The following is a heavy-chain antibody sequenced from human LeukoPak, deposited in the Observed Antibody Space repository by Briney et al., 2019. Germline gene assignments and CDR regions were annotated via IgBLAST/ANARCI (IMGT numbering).Heavy chain of an antibody. CDR2: IKSETDGGTT. CDR3: ITDVDLSSNDYGFHFDY. CDR1: GFTFNKAY. Sequence: AGGSLRLSCAASGFTFNKAYMSWVRQDPGKGLEWVAHIKSETDGGTTDYAAPVKGRFTISRDDSKNTLYLQMNSLKTEDTAVYYCITDVDLSSNDYGFHFDYWGQGTLVTVSS. J-gene: IGHJ4*02. D-gene: IGHD4-17*01. V-gene: IGHV3-15*05.